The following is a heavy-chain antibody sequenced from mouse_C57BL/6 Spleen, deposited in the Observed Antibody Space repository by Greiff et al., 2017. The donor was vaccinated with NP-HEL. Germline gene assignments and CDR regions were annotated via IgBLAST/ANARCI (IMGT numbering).Heavy chain of an antibody. J-gene: IGHJ3*01. CDR3: ARSPVFAY. CDR1: GYTFTSYW. CDR2: IDPSDSYT. Sequence: VQLQQSGAELVMPGASVKLSCKASGYTFTSYWMHWVKQRPGQGLEWIGEIDPSDSYTNYNQKFKGKSTLTVDKSSSTAYMQLSSLTSEDSAVYYCARSPVFAYWGQGTLVTVSA. V-gene: IGHV1-69*01.